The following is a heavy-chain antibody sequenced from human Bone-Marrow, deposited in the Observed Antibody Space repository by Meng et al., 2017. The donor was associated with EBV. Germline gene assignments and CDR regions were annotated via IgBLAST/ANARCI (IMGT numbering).Heavy chain of an antibody. CDR2: MSPDSGKT. Sequence: QGEQVRPGADVRKHGASVKVSCKGSGYTFSSFDINWVRQATGQGLEWMGWMSPDSGKTGYAEKFQGRVTLTRDTSINTAYLELSSLTSEDTAVYYCARNLYGDGMRDYWGQGTLVTVSS. D-gene: IGHD2-21*02. CDR1: GYTFSSFD. CDR3: ARNLYGDGMRDY. V-gene: IGHV1-8*01. J-gene: IGHJ4*02.